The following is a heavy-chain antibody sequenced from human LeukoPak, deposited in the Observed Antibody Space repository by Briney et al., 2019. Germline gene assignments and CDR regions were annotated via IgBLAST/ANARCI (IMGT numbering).Heavy chain of an antibody. J-gene: IGHJ4*02. CDR1: GYTFDIYC. V-gene: IGHV1-46*02. CDR3: ARDHRRENYQLIPRADFHFDY. CDR2: INPSGGST. D-gene: IGHD2-2*01. Sequence: ASVKVSCKASGYTFDIYCLHWVRQARGQGLEWMGIINPSGGSTTYAQNFQGRVTMTRDTSTSTVYMELSSLRSEDTAVYYCARDHRRENYQLIPRADFHFDYWGKGTLVTVSS.